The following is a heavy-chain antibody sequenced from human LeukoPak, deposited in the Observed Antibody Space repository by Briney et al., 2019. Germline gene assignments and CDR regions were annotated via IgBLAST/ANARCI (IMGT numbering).Heavy chain of an antibody. CDR1: GGSISSYY. CDR2: IYYSGST. J-gene: IGHJ6*02. CDR3: ARVGGTNYYYYGMDV. Sequence: SETLSLTCTVSGGSISSYYWSWIRQPPGKGLEWIGYIYYSGSTNYNPSLKSRVTISVDTSKNQFSQKLNSLTAADTAMYYCARVGGTNYYYYGMDVWGQGTTVTVSS. V-gene: IGHV4-59*01.